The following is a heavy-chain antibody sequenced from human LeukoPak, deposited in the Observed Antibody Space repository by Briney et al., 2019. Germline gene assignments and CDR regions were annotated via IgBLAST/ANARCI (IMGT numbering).Heavy chain of an antibody. Sequence: SETLSLTCTVSGGSISSSSYYWGWIRQPPGKGLEWIGSIYYSGSTYYNPSLKSRVTISVDTSKNQFSLKLSSVTAADTAVYYCARDDAQGYSGYRPFDYWGQGTLVTVSS. J-gene: IGHJ4*02. CDR3: ARDDAQGYSGYRPFDY. V-gene: IGHV4-39*07. D-gene: IGHD5-12*01. CDR2: IYYSGST. CDR1: GGSISSSSYY.